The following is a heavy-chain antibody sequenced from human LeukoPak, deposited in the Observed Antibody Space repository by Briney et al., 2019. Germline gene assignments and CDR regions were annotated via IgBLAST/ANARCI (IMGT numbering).Heavy chain of an antibody. CDR2: ISSSGSYI. V-gene: IGHV3-21*01. D-gene: IGHD6-6*01. J-gene: IGHJ4*02. CDR1: GFTFSSYS. Sequence: GSLRLSCAASGFTFSSYSMNWGRQAPGKGLEWVSSISSSGSYIYYADSVKGRFTISRDNAKNSLYLQMNSLRAEDTAVYYCARDSEEYSSSSLGYRGQGTLVTVSS. CDR3: ARDSEEYSSSSLGY.